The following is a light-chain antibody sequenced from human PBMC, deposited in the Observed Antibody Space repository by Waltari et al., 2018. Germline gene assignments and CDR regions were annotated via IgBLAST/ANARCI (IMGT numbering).Light chain of an antibody. CDR2: VAS. CDR1: QSISSS. Sequence: IQMTQSPSSLSASVGDRVTITCRASQSISSSLNLYLQIPGKAPKLLIYVASTLQSGVPSRFSGSGSGTDFSLTITSLQPEDFVTYYCQQSYTTAYTFGQGTKLEIK. J-gene: IGKJ2*01. V-gene: IGKV1-39*01. CDR3: QQSYTTAYT.